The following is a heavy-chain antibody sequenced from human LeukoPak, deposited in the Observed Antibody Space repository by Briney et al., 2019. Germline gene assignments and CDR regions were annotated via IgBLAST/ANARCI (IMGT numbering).Heavy chain of an antibody. D-gene: IGHD3-10*01. CDR3: ARTYYYGSGSIAASY. CDR2: IKHDGSEE. V-gene: IGHV3-7*03. CDR1: GFTFSSYW. Sequence: GGSLRLSCAASGFTFSSYWMSWVRQAPGKGLEWVANIKHDGSEEYYVDSVKGRFTISRDNANSSLYLQMNSLRAEDTAVYYCARTYYYGSGSIAASYWGQGTLVTVSS. J-gene: IGHJ4*02.